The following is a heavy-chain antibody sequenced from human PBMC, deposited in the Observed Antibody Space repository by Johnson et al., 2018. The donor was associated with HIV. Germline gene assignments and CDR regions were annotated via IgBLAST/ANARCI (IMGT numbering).Heavy chain of an antibody. J-gene: IGHJ3*02. CDR3: ARDRPIAAAGHDAFDI. CDR2: IYSGGST. D-gene: IGHD6-13*01. V-gene: IGHV3-66*02. Sequence: VLLLESGGGLVQPGGSLRVSCAASGFTVSSNYMSWVRQAPGKGLEWVSVIYSGGSTYYADSVKGRFTISRDNSKNTLYLQMNSLRAEDTAVNYCARDRPIAAAGHDAFDIWGQGTMVTVSS. CDR1: GFTVSSNY.